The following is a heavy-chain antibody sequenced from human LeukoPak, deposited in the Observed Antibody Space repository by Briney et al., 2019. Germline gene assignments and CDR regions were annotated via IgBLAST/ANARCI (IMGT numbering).Heavy chain of an antibody. D-gene: IGHD4-17*01. Sequence: GGSLRLSCAASGFTFSSYAMSWVRQAPGKGLEWVSAIIGSGGSTYYADSVKGRFTISRDNSKNTLYLQMNSLRAEDTAVYYCAKGKTTKTTPLFYYGMDVWGQGTTVTVSS. J-gene: IGHJ6*02. CDR1: GFTFSSYA. CDR3: AKGKTTKTTPLFYYGMDV. V-gene: IGHV3-23*01. CDR2: IIGSGGST.